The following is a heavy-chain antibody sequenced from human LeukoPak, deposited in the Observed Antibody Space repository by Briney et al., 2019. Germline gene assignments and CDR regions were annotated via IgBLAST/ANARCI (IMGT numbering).Heavy chain of an antibody. D-gene: IGHD3-22*01. CDR1: GGSISSSSYS. J-gene: IGHJ4*02. V-gene: IGHV4-39*07. CDR3: AREDYYDSPRTFDY. CDR2: INHSGST. Sequence: PSETLSLTCTVSGGSISSSSYSWGWIRQPPGKGLEWIGEINHSGSTNYNPSLKSRVTISVDTSKNQFSLKLSSVTAADTAVYYCAREDYYDSPRTFDYWGQGTLVTVSS.